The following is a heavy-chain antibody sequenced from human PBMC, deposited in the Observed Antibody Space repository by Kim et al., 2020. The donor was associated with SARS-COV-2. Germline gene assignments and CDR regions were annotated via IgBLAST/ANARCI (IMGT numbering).Heavy chain of an antibody. CDR2: IYSSGDT. J-gene: IGHJ4*02. CDR1: GDSMSSYY. Sequence: SETLSLTCTVSGDSMSSYYWSWVRQPPGKGLEWIAYIYSSGDTNYNPSLKSRVTISVDTSKNQFSLKLSSVTAADTAVYYCARSSGSYFLYFDYWSQGTL. D-gene: IGHD3-22*01. CDR3: ARSSGSYFLYFDY. V-gene: IGHV4-59*01.